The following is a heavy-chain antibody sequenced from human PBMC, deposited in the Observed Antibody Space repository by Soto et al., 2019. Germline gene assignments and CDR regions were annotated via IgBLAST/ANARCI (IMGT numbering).Heavy chain of an antibody. J-gene: IGHJ6*02. Sequence: GGSLRLSCAASGFTFSSYGMHWVRQAPGKGLEWVAVIWYDGSNKYYADSVKGRFTISRDNSKNTLYLQMNSLRAEDTAVYYCARDQGFTIFGVVSYYYYAMDVWGQGTTVTVSS. CDR2: IWYDGSNK. CDR1: GFTFSSYG. D-gene: IGHD3-3*01. V-gene: IGHV3-33*01. CDR3: ARDQGFTIFGVVSYYYYAMDV.